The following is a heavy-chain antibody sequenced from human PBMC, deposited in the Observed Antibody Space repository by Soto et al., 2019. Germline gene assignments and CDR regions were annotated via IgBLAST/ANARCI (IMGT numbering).Heavy chain of an antibody. CDR1: GYSFTTYY. CDR2: INPSGGST. V-gene: IGHV1-46*01. Sequence: QVQLVQAGAEVKKPGASVKVSCKASGYSFTTYYLHWVRQAPGQGLEWMGMINPSGGSTSYAQKFQGRVTTTRDTSTSTVYMELSSLSSEDTAVYHCARNDKSGLDYWGQGTLVTVSS. CDR3: ARNDKSGLDY. D-gene: IGHD1-1*01. J-gene: IGHJ4*02.